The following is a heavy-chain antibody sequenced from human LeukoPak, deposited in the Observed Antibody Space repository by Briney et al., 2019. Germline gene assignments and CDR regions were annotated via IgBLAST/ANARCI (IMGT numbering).Heavy chain of an antibody. Sequence: PSETLSLTCTVSGGSISSGSYYWSWIRQPAGKGLEWIGRIYTSGSTNYNPSLKSRVTISVDTSKNQFSLKLSSVTAADTAVYYCARSPPGYYGGNAGYYFDYWGQGTLVTVSS. CDR1: GGSISSGSYY. D-gene: IGHD4-23*01. CDR2: IYTSGST. J-gene: IGHJ4*02. V-gene: IGHV4-61*02. CDR3: ARSPPGYYGGNAGYYFDY.